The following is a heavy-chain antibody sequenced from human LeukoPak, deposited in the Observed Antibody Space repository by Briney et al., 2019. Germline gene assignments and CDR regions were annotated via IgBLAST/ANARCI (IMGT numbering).Heavy chain of an antibody. J-gene: IGHJ5*02. CDR3: ARTKTHPYYDFWSGYYDWFDP. CDR2: INPSGGST. Sequence: ASVKVSCKASGYTFTSYHMHWVRQAPGQGLEWMGIINPSGGSTSYAQKFQGRVTMTRDTSTSTVYMELSSLRSEDTAVYYCARTKTHPYYDFWSGYYDWFDPWGQGTLVTVSS. D-gene: IGHD3-3*01. CDR1: GYTFTSYH. V-gene: IGHV1-46*01.